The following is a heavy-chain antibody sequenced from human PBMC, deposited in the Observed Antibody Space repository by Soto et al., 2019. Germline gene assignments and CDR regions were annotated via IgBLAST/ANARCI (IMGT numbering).Heavy chain of an antibody. CDR2: ISHSGTT. D-gene: IGHD6-13*01. Sequence: SSETLSLTCTVSGGSISSRGSMSGRSFYWGWMRQPPGKGLEWIAKISHSGTTIYNPSLKSRVTISIDTSKNQFSLKLSSMTAADTGVYFCARNGGSTWHYFDSWGQGTVVTVSS. CDR3: ARNGGSTWHYFDS. J-gene: IGHJ4*02. CDR1: GGSISSRGSMSGRSFY. V-gene: IGHV4-39*07.